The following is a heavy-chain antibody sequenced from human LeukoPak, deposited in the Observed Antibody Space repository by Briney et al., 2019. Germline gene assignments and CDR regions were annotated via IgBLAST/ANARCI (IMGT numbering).Heavy chain of an antibody. CDR2: ISAFNGNT. CDR3: ASSHPAHTSYCSSTSCYWPN. CDR1: GYTFTTYG. J-gene: IGHJ4*02. V-gene: IGHV1-18*01. D-gene: IGHD2-2*01. Sequence: GASVKVSCKASGYTFTTYGISWVRQAPGQGLEWMGWISAFNGNTNYAQKFQGRVTITTDESTSTAYMELSSLRSEDTAVYYCASSHPAHTSYCSSTSCYWPNWGQGTLVTVSS.